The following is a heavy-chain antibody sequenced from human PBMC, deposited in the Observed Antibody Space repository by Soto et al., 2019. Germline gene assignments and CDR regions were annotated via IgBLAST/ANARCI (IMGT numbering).Heavy chain of an antibody. D-gene: IGHD6-13*01. J-gene: IGHJ3*02. CDR1: GFTFSSYA. CDR2: ISGSGGST. V-gene: IGHV3-23*01. Sequence: GGSLRLSCAASGFTFSSYAMSWVRQAPGKGLEWVSAISGSGGSTYYADSVKGRFTISRDNSKNTLYLQMNSLRAEDTAVYYCAKGGYSSSWKRDAFDIWGQGTMVTVSS. CDR3: AKGGYSSSWKRDAFDI.